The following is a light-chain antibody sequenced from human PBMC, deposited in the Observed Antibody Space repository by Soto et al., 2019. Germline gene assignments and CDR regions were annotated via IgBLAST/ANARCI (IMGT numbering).Light chain of an antibody. CDR1: QSVSTSS. J-gene: IGKJ1*01. CDR3: QQYRT. CDR2: EAS. V-gene: IGKV3-20*01. Sequence: EIVLTQSPGTLSLSPGERATLSCRASQSVSTSSLAWYQQNPGQAPRLLIYEASSRATGIPDRFSGSGSGTDFNLTISRLEPEDFAVYYCQQYRTFGQGTKVEIK.